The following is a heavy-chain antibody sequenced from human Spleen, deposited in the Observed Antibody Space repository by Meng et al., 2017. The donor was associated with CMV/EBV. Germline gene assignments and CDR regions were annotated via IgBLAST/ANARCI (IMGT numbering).Heavy chain of an antibody. D-gene: IGHD3-22*01. V-gene: IGHV1-2*02. Sequence: ASVKVSCKASGYTFTGYYMHWVRHAPGQGLEWMGWINPNSGGTNYAQKFQGRVTMTRDTSISTAYMELSRLRSDDTAVYYCARNAHRDYYDSSGYPRDWGQGTLVTVSS. CDR2: INPNSGGT. CDR1: GYTFTGYY. CDR3: ARNAHRDYYDSSGYPRD. J-gene: IGHJ4*02.